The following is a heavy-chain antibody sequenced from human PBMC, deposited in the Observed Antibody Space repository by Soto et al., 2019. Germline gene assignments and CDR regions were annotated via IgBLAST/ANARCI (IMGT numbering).Heavy chain of an antibody. Sequence: PSETLSLTCTVSGGSISSYYWSWIRQPPGKGLEWIGYIYYSGSTNYNPSLKSRVTISVDTSKNQFSLKLSSVTAADTAVYYCASTVVDTAMGNWFDPWGQGTLVTVSS. V-gene: IGHV4-59*01. J-gene: IGHJ5*02. CDR2: IYYSGST. CDR3: ASTVVDTAMGNWFDP. CDR1: GGSISSYY. D-gene: IGHD5-18*01.